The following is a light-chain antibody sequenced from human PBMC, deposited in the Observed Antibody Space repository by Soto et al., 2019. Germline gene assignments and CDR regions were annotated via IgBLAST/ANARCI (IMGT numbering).Light chain of an antibody. V-gene: IGKV1-9*01. CDR1: QGINNY. Sequence: DVQLTQSPSFLSASVGGRVTITCRASQGINNYLAWYQQKPGRAPRLLIHVASTLHSGVPSRFSGSGSGTEFTLTISSLQPEDIATYYCQQSYNTLTFGGGTKVEIK. J-gene: IGKJ4*01. CDR3: QQSYNTLT. CDR2: VAS.